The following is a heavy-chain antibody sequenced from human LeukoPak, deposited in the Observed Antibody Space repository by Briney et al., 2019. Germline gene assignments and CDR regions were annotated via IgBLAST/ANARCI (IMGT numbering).Heavy chain of an antibody. D-gene: IGHD3-10*01. J-gene: IGHJ6*03. Sequence: GGSLRLSCAASGFTVSSNYMTWVRQAPGEGLEWLSVIYSDGSTYYADSVKGRFTILRDNSKNTLYLQMNSLRADDTAVYYCARAYGSGPGPYYYMDVWGKGTTVTVSS. CDR3: ARAYGSGPGPYYYMDV. CDR2: IYSDGST. CDR1: GFTVSSNY. V-gene: IGHV3-53*01.